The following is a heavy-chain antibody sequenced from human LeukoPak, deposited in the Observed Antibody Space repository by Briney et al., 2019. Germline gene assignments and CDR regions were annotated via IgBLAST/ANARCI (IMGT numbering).Heavy chain of an antibody. CDR2: ISYDGSIN. CDR3: ARDRRYCSGGSCYFDYFFDY. V-gene: IGHV3-30-3*01. Sequence: PGRPLRLSCAASGFTFNSYAVHWVRQAPGKGLEWVAVISYDGSINFYAASVKGRFTISRDNSKNTLYLQMNSLRPEDTALYFCARDRRYCSGGSCYFDYFFDYWGQGTLVTVSS. J-gene: IGHJ4*02. CDR1: GFTFNSYA. D-gene: IGHD2-15*01.